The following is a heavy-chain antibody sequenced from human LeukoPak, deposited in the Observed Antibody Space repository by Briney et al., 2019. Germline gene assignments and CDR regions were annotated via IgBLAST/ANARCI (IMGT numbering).Heavy chain of an antibody. CDR2: ISYDGSNK. CDR3: ARDLAVAGPHFEDY. D-gene: IGHD6-19*01. CDR1: GFTFSSYG. J-gene: IGHJ4*02. V-gene: IGHV3-30*03. Sequence: PGGSLRLSCAASGFTFSSYGMHWVRQAPGKGLEWVAVISYDGSNKYYADSVKGRFTISRDNSKNTLYLQMNSLRAEDTAVYYCARDLAVAGPHFEDYWGQGTLVTVSS.